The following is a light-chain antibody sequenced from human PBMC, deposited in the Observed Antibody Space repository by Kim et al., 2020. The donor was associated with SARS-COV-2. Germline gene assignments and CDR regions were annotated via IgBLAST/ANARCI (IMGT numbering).Light chain of an antibody. V-gene: IGKV3-15*01. CDR2: GAS. J-gene: IGKJ4*01. CDR1: LSVRSN. CDR3: KQNNNWPLT. Sequence: VSPGERATPSCRGRLSVRSNLAWYRKKRGQAPRLVIYGASTRATGIPARFSGSASGTGLTLTISSVESEDFAVYCSKQNNNWPLTFGGGTK.